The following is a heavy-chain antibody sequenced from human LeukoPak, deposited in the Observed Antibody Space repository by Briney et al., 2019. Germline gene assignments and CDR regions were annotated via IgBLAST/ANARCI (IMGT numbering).Heavy chain of an antibody. D-gene: IGHD6-19*01. Sequence: SETLSLTCTVSGGSISSYYWSWIRQPPGKGLEWIGYIYYSGSTNYNPSLKSRVTISVDTSKNQFSLKLSSVTAADTAVYYCARGTGYSSGWYGSYYYGMDVWGQGTTVTVSS. CDR1: GGSISSYY. CDR3: ARGTGYSSGWYGSYYYGMDV. CDR2: IYYSGST. J-gene: IGHJ6*02. V-gene: IGHV4-59*01.